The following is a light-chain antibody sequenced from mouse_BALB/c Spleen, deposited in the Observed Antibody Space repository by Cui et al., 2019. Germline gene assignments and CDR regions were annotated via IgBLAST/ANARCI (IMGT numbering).Light chain of an antibody. J-gene: IGKJ1*01. Sequence: QFILTKTTAIIFASPGEKITMTCSASSSVSYMHWYQQKPGSSPKPWIYETSNLASGFPARFSGSGSGTSYSLIISSMEAEDAATYYCHQRSSYPWTFGGGTKLEIK. CDR2: ETS. V-gene: IGKV4-69*01. CDR3: HQRSSYPWT. CDR1: SSVSY.